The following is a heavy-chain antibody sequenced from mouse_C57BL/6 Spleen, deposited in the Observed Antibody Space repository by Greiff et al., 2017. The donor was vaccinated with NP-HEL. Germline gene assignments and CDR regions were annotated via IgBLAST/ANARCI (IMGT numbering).Heavy chain of an antibody. Sequence: EVKLMESGPGLAKPSQTLSLTCSVTGYSITSDYWNWIRKFPGNKLEYMGYISYSGSTYYNPSLKSRISLTRDTSKNQYYLQLNSVTTEDTATYYCARWAGLRGNAMDYWGQGTSVTVSS. CDR1: GYSITSDY. CDR2: ISYSGST. J-gene: IGHJ4*01. D-gene: IGHD2-4*01. CDR3: ARWAGLRGNAMDY. V-gene: IGHV3-8*01.